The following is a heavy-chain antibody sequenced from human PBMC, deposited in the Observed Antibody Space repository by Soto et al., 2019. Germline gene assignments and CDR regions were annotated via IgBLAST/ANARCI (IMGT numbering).Heavy chain of an antibody. Sequence: SETLSLTCAVSGGSISSGGYSWSWVRQPPGKGLEWIGYIYHSGSTYYNPSLKSRVTISVDRSKNQFSLKLSSVTAADTAVYYCARVPDRWGQGTLLTVSS. D-gene: IGHD2-2*01. CDR1: GGSISSGGYS. V-gene: IGHV4-30-2*01. CDR3: ARVPDR. J-gene: IGHJ5*02. CDR2: IYHSGST.